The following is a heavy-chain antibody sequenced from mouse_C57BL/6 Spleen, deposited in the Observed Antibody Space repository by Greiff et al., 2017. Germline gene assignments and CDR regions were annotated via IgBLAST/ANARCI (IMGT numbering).Heavy chain of an antibody. J-gene: IGHJ2*01. CDR1: DYTFTSYW. D-gene: IGHD2-3*01. V-gene: IGHV1-55*01. CDR3: ARGYDGYSVYFDY. CDR2: IYPGSGST. Sequence: QVQLQQPGAELVKPGASVKMSCKASDYTFTSYWITWVKQGPGQGLEWIGDIYPGSGSTNYNEKFKCKATLIVDTSSGTAYMPLSSLTAEDAAVYYCARGYDGYSVYFDYWGQGTTLTVSS.